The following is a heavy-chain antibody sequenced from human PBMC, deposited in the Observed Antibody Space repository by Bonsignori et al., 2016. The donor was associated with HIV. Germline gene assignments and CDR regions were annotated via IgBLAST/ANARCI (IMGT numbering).Heavy chain of an antibody. V-gene: IGHV4-39*07. CDR1: GGSISSSSYY. D-gene: IGHD2-8*01. CDR3: ARASGGLMVYAMGYLGFDY. J-gene: IGHJ4*02. CDR2: IYYSGST. Sequence: GSLRLSCTVSGGSISSSSYYWGWIRQPPGKGLEWIGSIYYSGSTYYNPSLKSRVTISVDTSKNQFSLKLSSVTAADTAVYYCARASGGLMVYAMGYLGFDYWGQGTLVTVSS.